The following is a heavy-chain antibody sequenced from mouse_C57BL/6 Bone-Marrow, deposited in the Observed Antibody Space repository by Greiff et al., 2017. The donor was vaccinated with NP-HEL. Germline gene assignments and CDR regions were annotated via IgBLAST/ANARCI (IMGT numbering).Heavy chain of an antibody. J-gene: IGHJ3*01. CDR2: IYPGSGST. D-gene: IGHD4-1*01. CDR1: GYTFTSYW. Sequence: QVHVKQPGAELVKPGASVKMSCKASGYTFTSYWITWVKQRPGQGLEWIGDIYPGSGSTNYNEKFKSKATLTVDTSSSTAYMQLSSLTSEDSAVYYCARTWDLGDWFAYWGQGTLVTVSA. CDR3: ARTWDLGDWFAY. V-gene: IGHV1-55*01.